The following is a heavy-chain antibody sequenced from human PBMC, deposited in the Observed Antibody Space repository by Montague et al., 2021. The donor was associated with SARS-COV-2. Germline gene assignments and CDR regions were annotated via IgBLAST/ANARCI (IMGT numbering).Heavy chain of an antibody. J-gene: IGHJ4*02. V-gene: IGHV3-74*01. D-gene: IGHD1-14*01. CDR3: AREVFKEGDY. CDR1: GFTFSNYC. Sequence: SLRLSCAASGFTFSNYCMHWVRQAPGEGLVWVSLISSDGRTTSYVDSVKGRFTISRDNARNTLYLQMTSLRADDTAVYYCAREVFKEGDYWGQGTLVTVSS. CDR2: ISSDGRTT.